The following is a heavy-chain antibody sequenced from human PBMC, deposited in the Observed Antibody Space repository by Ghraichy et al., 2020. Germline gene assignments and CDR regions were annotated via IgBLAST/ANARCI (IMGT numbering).Heavy chain of an antibody. CDR2: ISGSGGST. J-gene: IGHJ3*02. CDR1: GFTFSSYA. D-gene: IGHD2-2*01. Sequence: GGSLRLSCAASGFTFSSYAMSWVRQAPGKGLEWVSAISGSGGSTYYADSVKGRFTIFRDNSKNTLYLQMNSLRAEDTAVYYCAKTCSSTSCYGAFDIWGQGTMVTVSS. V-gene: IGHV3-23*01. CDR3: AKTCSSTSCYGAFDI.